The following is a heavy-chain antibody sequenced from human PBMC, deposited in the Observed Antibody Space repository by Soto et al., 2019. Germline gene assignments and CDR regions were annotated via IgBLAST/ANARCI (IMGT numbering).Heavy chain of an antibody. CDR3: ATNSGSGSTHFEY. V-gene: IGHV1-69*02. J-gene: IGHJ4*02. Sequence: QVQLVQSGAEVKKPGSPVRVSCTASGDTFNFYTISWVRQVPGQGPEWMGRIIPMLGMSNYAQKFQGRVTIMADKSTSTVYMKLSGLTSEDTAVYYCATNSGSGSTHFEYWGQGTLVTVSS. CDR2: IIPMLGMS. CDR1: GDTFNFYT. D-gene: IGHD3-10*01.